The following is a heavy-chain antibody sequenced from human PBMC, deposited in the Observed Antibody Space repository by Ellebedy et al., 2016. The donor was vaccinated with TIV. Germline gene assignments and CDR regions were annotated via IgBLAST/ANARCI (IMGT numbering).Heavy chain of an antibody. Sequence: SQTLSLTXXISVDSVYSNSTAWNWIRQSPSRGLEWLGRTYYRSKWSNDYAVSVKSRITINPDTSKNHFSLQLNSVTPEDTAVYYCARTGDRGRAFDYWGQGTLVTVSS. CDR1: VDSVYSNSTA. V-gene: IGHV6-1*01. CDR3: ARTGDRGRAFDY. D-gene: IGHD7-27*01. CDR2: TYYRSKWSN. J-gene: IGHJ4*02.